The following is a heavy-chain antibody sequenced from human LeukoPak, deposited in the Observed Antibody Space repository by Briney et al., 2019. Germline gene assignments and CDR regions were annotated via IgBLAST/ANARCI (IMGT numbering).Heavy chain of an antibody. CDR3: ARQSCSSTSCYSSGMDV. J-gene: IGHJ6*02. V-gene: IGHV5-51*01. CDR2: IYPGDSDT. Sequence: GESLKISCKGSGYSFTSYWIGWVRQMPGKGLEWMGIIYPGDSDTRYSPSFQGQVTISADKSISTAYLQWGSLKASDTAMYYCARQSCSSTSCYSSGMDVWGQGTTVTVSS. CDR1: GYSFTSYW. D-gene: IGHD2-2*01.